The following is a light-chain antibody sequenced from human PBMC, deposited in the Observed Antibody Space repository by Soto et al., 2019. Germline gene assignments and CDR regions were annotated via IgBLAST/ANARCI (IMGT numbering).Light chain of an antibody. CDR3: QQYNGYSRT. CDR2: DVS. J-gene: IGKJ1*01. CDR1: QSIGDS. Sequence: DIQMTQSPSTLSASVGDRVTITCRASQSIGDSLAWYQQKPGKAPYLLISDVSSLERGVPSRFSGSGSGTELTLTISSMQPDDFATFYCQQYNGYSRTFGQGTQVDI. V-gene: IGKV1-5*01.